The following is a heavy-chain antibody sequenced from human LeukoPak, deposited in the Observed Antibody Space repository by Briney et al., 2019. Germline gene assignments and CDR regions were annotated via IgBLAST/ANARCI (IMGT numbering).Heavy chain of an antibody. CDR1: GCTVTSYD. CDR2: MNPNSGNT. J-gene: IGHJ3*01. V-gene: IGHV1-8*01. CDR3: AVYYLNSSGYVPF. Sequence: ASVKVSCKGSGCTVTSYDINWVRQATGQGLEWMGWMNPNSGNTGYAQKFQGRVTMTRNTSITTTYMELSSLRSEDTVVYYCAVYYLNSSGYVPFWGQGTMVTVSS. D-gene: IGHD3-22*01.